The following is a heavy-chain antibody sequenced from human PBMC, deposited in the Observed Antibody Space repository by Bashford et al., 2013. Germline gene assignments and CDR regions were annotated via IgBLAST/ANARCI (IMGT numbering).Heavy chain of an antibody. CDR1: GASISSGDYH. D-gene: IGHD3-22*01. V-gene: IGHV4-30-4*01. CDR3: ARAPGYSYGLNL. Sequence: SETLSLTCTVSGASISSGDYHWSWVRQPPGKGLEWIGYIYHTGNTFYNPSLKSRIVISLDTSNNQFSLNVTSVTAADTAVYFCARAPGYSYGLNLWGQGTTVTVSS. CDR2: IYHTGNT. J-gene: IGHJ6*02.